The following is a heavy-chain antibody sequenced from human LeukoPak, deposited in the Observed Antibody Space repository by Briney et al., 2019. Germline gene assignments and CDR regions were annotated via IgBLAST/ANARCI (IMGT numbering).Heavy chain of an antibody. V-gene: IGHV4-39*07. CDR3: VSLLYNSGRVEWFGP. Sequence: PSETLSLTCTVSGGSISSSVYYWGWIRQPPGKGLEWIGSIHHSGITFCNPSLKSRVTISVDTSKNQLSLKLSSVTAADTAVYYCVSLLYNSGRVEWFGPWGQGTLVTVSS. J-gene: IGHJ5*02. CDR1: GGSISSSVYY. D-gene: IGHD3-10*01. CDR2: IHHSGIT.